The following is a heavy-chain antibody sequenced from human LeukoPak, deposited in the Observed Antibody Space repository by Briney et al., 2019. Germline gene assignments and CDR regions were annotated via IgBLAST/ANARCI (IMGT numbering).Heavy chain of an antibody. J-gene: IGHJ5*02. CDR1: GGTFSSYA. Sequence: SVKVSCKASGGTFSSYAISWVRQAPGQGLEWMGRTIPILGIANYAQKFQGRVTITADKSTSTAYMELSSLRSEDTAVYYCASVSVNYYDSSGHHGDWFDPWGQGTLVTVSS. CDR2: TIPILGIA. D-gene: IGHD3-22*01. CDR3: ASVSVNYYDSSGHHGDWFDP. V-gene: IGHV1-69*04.